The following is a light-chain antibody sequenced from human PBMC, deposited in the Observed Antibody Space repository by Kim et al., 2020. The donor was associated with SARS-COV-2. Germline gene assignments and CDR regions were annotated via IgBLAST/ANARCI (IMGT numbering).Light chain of an antibody. V-gene: IGKV3-11*01. CDR3: QQRINWRA. CDR2: DVS. J-gene: IGKJ5*01. Sequence: LSAGHSATPTCRAHQNLGIYVAGYQQKRGQTPRLLIYDVSKRATDITARFSGSGSGTDFTLTISSLEPDYFAVYYCQQRINWRAFGRGTRLEIK. CDR1: QNLGIY.